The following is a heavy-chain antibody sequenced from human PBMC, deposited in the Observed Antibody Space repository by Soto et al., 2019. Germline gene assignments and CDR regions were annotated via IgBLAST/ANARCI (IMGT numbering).Heavy chain of an antibody. D-gene: IGHD2-15*01. CDR2: TVANNGYT. V-gene: IGHV1-18*01. CDR3: ARCSGGTCYASYAFDI. Sequence: QVQLVQSGIEVKNPGASVKVSCKASGYAFTSFGISWVRQAPGQGLDWMGWTVANNGYTKYAQNLQGRVTLITDTSTSTAYMELRSLMYDDTAVYYCARCSGGTCYASYAFDIWGQGTMVTVSS. J-gene: IGHJ3*02. CDR1: GYAFTSFG.